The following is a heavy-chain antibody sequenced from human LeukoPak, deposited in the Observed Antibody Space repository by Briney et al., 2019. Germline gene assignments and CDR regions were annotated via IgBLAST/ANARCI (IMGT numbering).Heavy chain of an antibody. Sequence: GGSLRLSCAASGFTFSSYWMSWVRQAPGKGLEWVANIKQDGSEKYYVDSVKGRFTISRDNAKNTLYVQMKSLRAEDTAVYYCAKDFVVVPGNVNYFDYWGQGTLVTVSS. CDR1: GFTFSSYW. CDR3: AKDFVVVPGNVNYFDY. D-gene: IGHD2-21*02. V-gene: IGHV3-7*03. J-gene: IGHJ4*02. CDR2: IKQDGSEK.